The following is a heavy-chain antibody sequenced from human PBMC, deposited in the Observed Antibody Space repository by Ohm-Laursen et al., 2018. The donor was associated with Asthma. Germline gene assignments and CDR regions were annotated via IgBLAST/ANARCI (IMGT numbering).Heavy chain of an antibody. CDR3: ARDNFAFWIGSPPDY. CDR2: ISYDGSNK. CDR1: GFTFSSFG. D-gene: IGHD3-3*01. J-gene: IGHJ4*02. Sequence: SLRLSCSASGFTFSSFGMHWVRQAPGKGLEWVAVISYDGSNKYYADSVKGRFTISRDNSNYILYLQMNSLRAEDTAVYYCARDNFAFWIGSPPDYWGQGTLVTVSS. V-gene: IGHV3-30*03.